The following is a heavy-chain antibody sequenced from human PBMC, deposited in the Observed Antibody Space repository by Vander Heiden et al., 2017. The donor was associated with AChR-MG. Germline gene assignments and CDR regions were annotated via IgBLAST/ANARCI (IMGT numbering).Heavy chain of an antibody. CDR1: GFSFSSYG. Sequence: QVQLVESGGGVVQPGGSLRLSCEASGFSFSSYGMHWVRQAPGKGLEWVANVWYDGTGKFYSASVKGRFTISRDNANNMLSLEMNSLRVEDTALYFCAKDQTVTGLGGMDVWGQGTMVTVSS. J-gene: IGHJ6*02. V-gene: IGHV3-33*06. CDR2: VWYDGTGK. CDR3: AKDQTVTGLGGMDV. D-gene: IGHD4-17*01.